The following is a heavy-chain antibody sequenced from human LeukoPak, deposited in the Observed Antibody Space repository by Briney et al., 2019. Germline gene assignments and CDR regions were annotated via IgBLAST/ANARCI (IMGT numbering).Heavy chain of an antibody. CDR1: GVSFSTDW. Sequence: GGSLRLSCAASGVSFSTDWMHWVRQVPGKGPEWVSHITPDGSSTNYADSVKGRFTISRDNAKNTLYLQMNSLRAEDTAVYYCSSQISRGGNWGQGTLVTVSS. D-gene: IGHD3-16*01. CDR3: SSQISRGGN. J-gene: IGHJ4*02. CDR2: ITPDGSST. V-gene: IGHV3-74*01.